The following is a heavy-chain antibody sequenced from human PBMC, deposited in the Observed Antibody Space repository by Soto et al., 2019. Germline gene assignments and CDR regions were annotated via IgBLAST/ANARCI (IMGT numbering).Heavy chain of an antibody. CDR2: ISSGSSLL. CDR1: GFTFSSYT. V-gene: IGHV3-21*01. D-gene: IGHD3-22*01. J-gene: IGHJ4*02. Sequence: GSLRLSCAASGFTFSSYTMHWVRQAPGKGLEWVSSISSGSSLLYYADSVRGRFTISRDNAKNSLYLQMNSLRADDTAVYYCARVPDSSAYYYYFDYWGQGTLVTVSS. CDR3: ARVPDSSAYYYYFDY.